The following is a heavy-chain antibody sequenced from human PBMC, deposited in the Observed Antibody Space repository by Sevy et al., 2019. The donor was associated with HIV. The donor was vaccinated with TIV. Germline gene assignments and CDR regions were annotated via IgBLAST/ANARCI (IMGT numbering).Heavy chain of an antibody. D-gene: IGHD3-3*01. Sequence: GGSLRLSCAVSGFTVSSNYMTWVRQAPGKGLEWVSVIFSGGSTYYADSVKGRFTISRDNSRNTQSLQMNSLRAEDTAVYYCARGMILEGSWCGMDVWGQGTTVTVSS. V-gene: IGHV3-53*01. J-gene: IGHJ6*02. CDR3: ARGMILEGSWCGMDV. CDR2: IFSGGST. CDR1: GFTVSSNY.